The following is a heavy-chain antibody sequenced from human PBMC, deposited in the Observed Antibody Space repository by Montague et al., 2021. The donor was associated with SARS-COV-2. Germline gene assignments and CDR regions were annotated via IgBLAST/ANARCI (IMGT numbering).Heavy chain of an antibody. D-gene: IGHD3-9*01. CDR3: ARHRRYDVVTHYPDF. J-gene: IGHJ4*02. CDR1: GGSFDSDNFF. V-gene: IGHV4-39*01. Sequence: SETLSLTSSVSGGSFDSDNFFWGWIRQPPGKRLEWIGVISNGGRTFDNPSLKSRVTISVHTSRNQLSLNVKSVTAADTAVYYCARHRRYDVVTHYPDFWGQGILVTVSS. CDR2: ISNGGRT.